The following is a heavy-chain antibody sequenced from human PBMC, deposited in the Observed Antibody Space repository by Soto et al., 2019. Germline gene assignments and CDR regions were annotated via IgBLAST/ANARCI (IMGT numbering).Heavy chain of an antibody. Sequence: EVQLVESGGDLVQPGGSLRLSCVASGFTVSGNYMIWVRQAPGKGLEWVSLSYSGGSAYYADSVKGRFTVSRDNSKNTLYLQINSLRAEDTAGYYCASRSVPTMAWFFDLWGLGSLVTVSS. CDR1: GFTVSGNY. CDR3: ASRSVPTMAWFFDL. CDR2: SYSGGSA. V-gene: IGHV3-66*01. J-gene: IGHJ2*01. D-gene: IGHD3-3*01.